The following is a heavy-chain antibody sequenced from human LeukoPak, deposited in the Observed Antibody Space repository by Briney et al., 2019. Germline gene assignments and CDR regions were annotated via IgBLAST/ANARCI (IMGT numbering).Heavy chain of an antibody. CDR1: GFTFSSYS. CDR3: AGDGRIWFGELWQYDY. J-gene: IGHJ4*02. Sequence: GGSLRLSCAASGFTFSSYSMNWVRQAPGKGLEWVSSISTSSSYIYYADSVKGRLTISRDNAKNSLYLQMNSLRAEDTAVYYCAGDGRIWFGELWQYDYWGQGTLVTVSS. CDR2: ISTSSSYI. D-gene: IGHD3-10*01. V-gene: IGHV3-21*01.